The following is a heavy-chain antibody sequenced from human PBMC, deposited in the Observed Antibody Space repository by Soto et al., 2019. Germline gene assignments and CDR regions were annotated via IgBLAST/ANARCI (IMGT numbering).Heavy chain of an antibody. CDR3: AREGDFWSGSNWFDP. J-gene: IGHJ5*02. CDR2: MNPNSGNT. D-gene: IGHD3-3*01. V-gene: IGHV1-8*01. CDR1: GYTFTSYD. Sequence: GASVEVSCKASGYTFTSYDINWVRQATGQGLEWMGWMNPNSGNTGYAQKFQGRVTMTRNTSISTAYMELSSLRSEDTAVYYCAREGDFWSGSNWFDPWGQGTLVTVSS.